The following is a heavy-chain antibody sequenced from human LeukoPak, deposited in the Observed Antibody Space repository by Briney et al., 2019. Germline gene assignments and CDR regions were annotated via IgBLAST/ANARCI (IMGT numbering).Heavy chain of an antibody. CDR2: ISYDGSNK. D-gene: IGHD3-10*01. Sequence: GGSLRLSCAASGFTFSSYAMHWVRQAPGKGLEWVAVISYDGSNKYYADSVKGRFTISRDNSKNTLYQQMNSLRAEDTAVYYCAKSAMVRGVPLFDYWGQGTLVTVSS. V-gene: IGHV3-30-3*02. J-gene: IGHJ4*02. CDR3: AKSAMVRGVPLFDY. CDR1: GFTFSSYA.